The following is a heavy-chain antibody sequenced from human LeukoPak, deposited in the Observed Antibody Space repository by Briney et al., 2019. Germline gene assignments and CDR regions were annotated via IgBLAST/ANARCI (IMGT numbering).Heavy chain of an antibody. J-gene: IGHJ4*02. V-gene: IGHV4-39*01. Sequence: SETLSLTCTVSGDSISTRDYYWGWIRQPPEKGLEWIGNSYYSGIAYYNPSLKGRVTISVDTSKNQFSLRVNSVTAADTAVYYCARVRGGLDYYDSGGTKGVFDYWGQGTLVTVSS. CDR1: GDSISTRDYY. D-gene: IGHD3-22*01. CDR2: SYYSGIA. CDR3: ARVRGGLDYYDSGGTKGVFDY.